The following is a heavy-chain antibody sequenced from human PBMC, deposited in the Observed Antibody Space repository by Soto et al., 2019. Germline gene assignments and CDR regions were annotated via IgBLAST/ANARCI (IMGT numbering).Heavy chain of an antibody. J-gene: IGHJ4*02. V-gene: IGHV5-51*01. CDR1: GYNFAGYW. CDR2: IYPSDSDT. CDR3: ARGGVSTRTFDY. Sequence: GGSLKISCKGSGYNFAGYWIAWVRQMPGKGLELMGIIYPSDSDTRYRPSFQGQVTITADKSISSAYLQWSRLRASDTAMYYCARGGVSTRTFDYWGQGTPVTVSS. D-gene: IGHD3-3*01.